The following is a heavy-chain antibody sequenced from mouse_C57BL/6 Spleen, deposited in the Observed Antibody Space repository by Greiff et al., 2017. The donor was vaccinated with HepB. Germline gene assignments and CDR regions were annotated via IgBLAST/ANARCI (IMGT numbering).Heavy chain of an antibody. CDR1: GFSLTSYG. D-gene: IGHD1-1*01. V-gene: IGHV2-2*01. J-gene: IGHJ2*01. Sequence: VKVVESGPGLVQPSQSLSITCTVSGFSLTSYGVHWVRQSPGKGLEWLGVIWSGGSTDYNAAFISRLSISKDNSKSQVFFKMNSLQADDTAIYYCAREGHYYGSSYIFDYWGQGTTLTVSS. CDR3: AREGHYYGSSYIFDY. CDR2: IWSGGST.